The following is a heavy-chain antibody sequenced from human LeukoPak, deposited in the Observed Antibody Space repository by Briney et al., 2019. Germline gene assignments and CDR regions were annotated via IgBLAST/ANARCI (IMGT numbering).Heavy chain of an antibody. D-gene: IGHD5-24*01. CDR3: AREARDGYNRD. Sequence: GGSLRLSCAASGFTFSSYSMNWVRQAPGKGLEWVSSISSSSSYIYYADSVKGRFTISRDNAKNSLYPQMNSLRAEDAAVYYCAREARDGYNRDWGQGTLVTVSS. V-gene: IGHV3-21*01. J-gene: IGHJ4*02. CDR2: ISSSSSYI. CDR1: GFTFSSYS.